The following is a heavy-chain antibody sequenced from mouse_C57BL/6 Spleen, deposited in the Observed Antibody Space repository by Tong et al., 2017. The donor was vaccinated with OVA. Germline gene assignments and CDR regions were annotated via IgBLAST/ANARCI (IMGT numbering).Heavy chain of an antibody. D-gene: IGHD1-1*01. V-gene: IGHV5-6*01. J-gene: IGHJ4*01. CDR1: GFTFSSYG. CDR3: ARHSYGSSSMDY. Sequence: EVQLQESGGDLVKPGGSLKLSCAASGFTFSSYGMSWVRQTPDKRLEWVATISSGGSYTYYPDSVKGRFTISRDNAKNTLYLQMSSLKSEDTAMYYCARHSYGSSSMDYWGQGTSVTVSS. CDR2: ISSGGSYT.